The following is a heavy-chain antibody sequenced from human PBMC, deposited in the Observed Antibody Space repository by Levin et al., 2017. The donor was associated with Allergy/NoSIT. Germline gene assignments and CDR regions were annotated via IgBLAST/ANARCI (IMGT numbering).Heavy chain of an antibody. V-gene: IGHV3-33*01. J-gene: IGHJ5*02. CDR1: GFTFSSYG. Sequence: GGSLRLSCAASGFTFSSYGMHWVRQAPGKGLEWVAVIWYDGSNKYYADSVKGRFTISRDNSKNTLYLQMNSLRAEDTAVYYCARDEAYNWFDPWGQGTLVTVSS. CDR3: ARDEAYNWFDP. CDR2: IWYDGSNK.